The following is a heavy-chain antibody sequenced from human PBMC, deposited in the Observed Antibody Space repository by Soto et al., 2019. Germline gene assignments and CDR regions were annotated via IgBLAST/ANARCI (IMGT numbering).Heavy chain of an antibody. CDR1: GFTFSTYW. CDR3: VRVRGWNFDF. D-gene: IGHD6-19*01. V-gene: IGHV3-7*03. J-gene: IGHJ4*02. Sequence: PGGSLRLSCAASGFTFSTYWMTWVRQAPGKGLEWVASIKEDGSDKYYVDSADGRFTISRDNAKNSLNLQMNNLRAEDTAVYYCVRVRGWNFDFWGQGTLVTVSS. CDR2: IKEDGSDK.